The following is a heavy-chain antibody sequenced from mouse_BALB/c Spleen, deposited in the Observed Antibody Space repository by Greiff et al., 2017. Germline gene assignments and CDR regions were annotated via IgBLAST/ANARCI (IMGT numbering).Heavy chain of an antibody. CDR2: ISSGGSYT. CDR3: ARQGSRGMDY. J-gene: IGHJ4*01. CDR1: GFTFSSYG. Sequence: EVKLMESGGGLVKPGGSLKLSCAASGFTFSSYGMSWVRQTPDKRLEWVATISSGGSYTYYPDSVKGRFTISRDNAKNTLYLQMSSLKSEDTAMYYCARQGSRGMDYWGQGTSVTVSS. V-gene: IGHV5-6*03.